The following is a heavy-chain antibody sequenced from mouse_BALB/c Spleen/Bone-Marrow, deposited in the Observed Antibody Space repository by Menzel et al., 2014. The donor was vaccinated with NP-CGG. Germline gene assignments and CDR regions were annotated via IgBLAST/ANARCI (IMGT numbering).Heavy chain of an antibody. J-gene: IGHJ1*01. CDR3: TRSPGYWYFDV. V-gene: IGHV1S81*02. Sequence: QVQLQQPGAELVRPGVSVTLSCTASGYTFTTYWVHWIKQSPEHGLERIGEINPSNDGTNYNEKFKRKATLTVDKSSSTANMQLSSLTSEDSAVYYCTRSPGYWYFDVWGAGTTVTVSS. CDR2: INPSNDGT. CDR1: GYTFTTYW.